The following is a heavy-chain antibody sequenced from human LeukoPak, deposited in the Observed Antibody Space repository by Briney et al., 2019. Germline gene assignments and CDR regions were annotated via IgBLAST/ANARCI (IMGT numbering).Heavy chain of an antibody. J-gene: IGHJ4*02. V-gene: IGHV3-48*03. D-gene: IGHD3-10*01. CDR2: ISGSGGTI. CDR3: AKSPDYASGRVTGFDY. Sequence: GGSLRLSCAASGFTFSGYEMNWFRQAPGKGLEWVSYISGSGGTIFYADSVKGRFTISRDKSKYTLYLQMNSLRAEDTAVYYCAKSPDYASGRVTGFDYWGPGTLVTVSS. CDR1: GFTFSGYE.